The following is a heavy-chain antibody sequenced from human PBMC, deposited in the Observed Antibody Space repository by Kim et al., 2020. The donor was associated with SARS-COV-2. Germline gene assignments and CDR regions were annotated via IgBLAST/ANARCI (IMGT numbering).Heavy chain of an antibody. Sequence: SNPSLKSRVTISVDTSKTQFSMRLSSVTAADTAVYYCARLGSSWSYYMDVWGKGTTVTVSS. V-gene: IGHV4-59*08. D-gene: IGHD6-13*01. J-gene: IGHJ6*03. CDR3: ARLGSSWSYYMDV.